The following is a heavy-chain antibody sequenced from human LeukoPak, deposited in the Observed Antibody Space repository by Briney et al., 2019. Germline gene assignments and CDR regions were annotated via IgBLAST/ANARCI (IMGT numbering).Heavy chain of an antibody. V-gene: IGHV4-4*02. Sequence: SETLSLTCTVSGDSISNSIWWSWLRQPPRKGLEWIGEVDHTGNTNYRPSLDSRVTLSIDTSKNHFSLTLTSVTATDTAVYYCARNVRFFDSWGQGTRVTVSS. D-gene: IGHD1-1*01. J-gene: IGHJ4*02. CDR3: ARNVRFFDS. CDR1: GDSISNSIW. CDR2: VDHTGNT.